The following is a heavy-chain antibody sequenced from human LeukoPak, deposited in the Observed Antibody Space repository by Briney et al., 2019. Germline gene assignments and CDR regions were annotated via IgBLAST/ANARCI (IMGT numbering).Heavy chain of an antibody. V-gene: IGHV4-34*01. CDR2: INHSGFT. J-gene: IGHJ4*02. Sequence: SETLSLTCAVYGGSFSHYYWSWIRQPPGKGLEWIGEINHSGFTKYNPSLKSRLTISVDTSKNQFSLKLTSVTAADTAVHYCASYIMGVTTSDYWGQGTLVTVSS. CDR1: GGSFSHYY. CDR3: ASYIMGVTTSDY. D-gene: IGHD1-26*01.